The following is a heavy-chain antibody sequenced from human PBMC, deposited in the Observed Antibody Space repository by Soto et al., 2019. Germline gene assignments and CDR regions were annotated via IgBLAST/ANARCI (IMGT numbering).Heavy chain of an antibody. J-gene: IGHJ4*02. CDR1: GGSISSGGYS. CDR3: ARTVAAAGDDYFDY. V-gene: IGHV4-30-2*01. D-gene: IGHD6-13*01. CDR2: IYHSGST. Sequence: TLSLTCAVAGGSISSGGYSWSWIRQPPGKGLEWIGYIYHSGSTYYNPSLKSRVTISVDRSKNQFSLKLSSVTAADTAVYYCARTVAAAGDDYFDYWGQGTLVTVSS.